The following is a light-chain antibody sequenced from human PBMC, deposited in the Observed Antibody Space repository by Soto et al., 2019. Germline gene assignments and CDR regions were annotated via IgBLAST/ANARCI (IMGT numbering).Light chain of an antibody. Sequence: QSVLTQPASVSGSPGQSITISCTGTTSDVGSYSLVSWYQQHPGKVTKLLIYEVSKRPSGVSNRFSGSKSANTASLKISGLQAEDEADYYCCSYAGSGTPYVFGTGTKVTVL. J-gene: IGLJ1*01. CDR2: EVS. CDR1: TSDVGSYSL. CDR3: CSYAGSGTPYV. V-gene: IGLV2-23*02.